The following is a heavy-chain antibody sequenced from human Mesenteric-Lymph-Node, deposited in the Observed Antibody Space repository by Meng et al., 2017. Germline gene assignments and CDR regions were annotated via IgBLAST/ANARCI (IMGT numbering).Heavy chain of an antibody. J-gene: IGHJ5*02. CDR1: GGSISTYY. CDR2: IYTSGST. D-gene: IGHD6-19*01. V-gene: IGHV4-4*07. Sequence: SETLSLTCTVSGGSISTYYWSWIRQPAGKGLEWIGRIYTSGSTNYNPSLKSRVTISVDTSKNQFSLKLSSVTAADTAVYYCARGIGSEWLVLRWFDPWGQGTLVTVSS. CDR3: ARGIGSEWLVLRWFDP.